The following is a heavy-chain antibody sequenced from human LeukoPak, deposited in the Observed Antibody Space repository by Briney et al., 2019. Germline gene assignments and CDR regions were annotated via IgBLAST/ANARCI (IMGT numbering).Heavy chain of an antibody. D-gene: IGHD6-19*01. CDR1: GGSISSYY. Sequence: SSETLSLTCTVSGGSISSYYWSWIRQPAGKGLEWIGRIYTSGSTNYNPSLKSRVTMSVDTSKNQFSLKLSSVTAADTAVYYCARIDSSGWYLYYFDYWGQGTLVTVSS. CDR3: ARIDSSGWYLYYFDY. V-gene: IGHV4-4*07. J-gene: IGHJ4*02. CDR2: IYTSGST.